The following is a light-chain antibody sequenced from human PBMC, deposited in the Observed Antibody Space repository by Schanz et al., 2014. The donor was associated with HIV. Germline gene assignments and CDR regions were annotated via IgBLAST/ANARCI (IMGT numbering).Light chain of an antibody. CDR1: QSVSSN. CDR2: GAS. J-gene: IGKJ1*01. V-gene: IGKV3-15*01. CDR3: QQYAVSSWT. Sequence: EIVMTQSPGTLSVSPGERATLSCRASQSVSSNFAWYQQKPGQAPRLLIYGASTRATGIPARFSGSGSGTEVTLTISSLQSDDFATYYCQQYAVSSWTFGLGTRVESK.